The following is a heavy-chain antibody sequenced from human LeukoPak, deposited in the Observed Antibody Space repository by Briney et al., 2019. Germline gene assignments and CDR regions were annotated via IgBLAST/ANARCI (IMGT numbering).Heavy chain of an antibody. CDR1: GYTFTGYY. J-gene: IGHJ5*02. CDR2: INPNSGGT. Sequence: ASVKVSCKASGYTFTGYYMHWVRQAPGQGLEWMGWINPNSGGTNYAQKLQGRVTMTRDTSISTAYMELSRLRSDDTAVYYCARMYYYDSSGYSANWFDPWGQGTLVTVSS. CDR3: ARMYYYDSSGYSANWFDP. D-gene: IGHD3-22*01. V-gene: IGHV1-2*02.